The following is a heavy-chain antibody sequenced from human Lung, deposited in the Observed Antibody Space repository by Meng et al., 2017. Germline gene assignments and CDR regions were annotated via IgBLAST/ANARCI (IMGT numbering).Heavy chain of an antibody. CDR3: AKYSYGLGDYLDY. D-gene: IGHD3-10*01. J-gene: IGHJ4*02. CDR2: LSGGGFTK. V-gene: IGHV3-23*01. CDR1: GFSFSSYA. Sequence: GESLKISCAASGFSFSSYAMSWVRHATGKGLEWVSALSGGGFTKYYADTVKGRFVTSRQNSKNTLYLLMNSLKDADTALYYCAKYSYGLGDYLDYWGQGTLVTVSS.